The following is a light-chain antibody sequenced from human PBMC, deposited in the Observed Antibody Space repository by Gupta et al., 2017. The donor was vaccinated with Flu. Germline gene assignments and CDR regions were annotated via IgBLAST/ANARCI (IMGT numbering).Light chain of an antibody. J-gene: IGLJ1*01. CDR3: AAWYDNVYGGL. CDR2: RNN. V-gene: IGLV1-47*01. CDR1: RSNIGSNY. Sequence: QSVLTQPPAAAGTPGQRVTISCSGSRSNIGSNYVYWYQQVPGTAPKLLIYRNNPRPSGVPARFSGSKSGTSASLAISWLQSVDDADYYCAAWYDNVYGGLLGAWTNVTVL.